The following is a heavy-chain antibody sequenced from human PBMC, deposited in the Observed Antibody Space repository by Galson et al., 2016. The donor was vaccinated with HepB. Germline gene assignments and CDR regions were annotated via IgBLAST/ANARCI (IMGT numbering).Heavy chain of an antibody. CDR1: GDSVSSNSVA. D-gene: IGHD2-15*01. CDR3: ARGIWNSFDV. V-gene: IGHV6-1*01. J-gene: IGHJ3*01. Sequence: CAISGDSVSSNSVAWNWIRQSPSRGLEWLGRTYKNYATSVKSRITINSDTSKNQFSLHLNSVTPDDTAVYYCARGIWNSFDVWGKGTVVTVSS. CDR2: TYK.